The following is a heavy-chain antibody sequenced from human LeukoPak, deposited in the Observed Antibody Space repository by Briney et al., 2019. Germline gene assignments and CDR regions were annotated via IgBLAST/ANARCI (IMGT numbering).Heavy chain of an antibody. CDR2: ISYSGST. CDR3: ARLWSDAFDI. Sequence: PSETLSLTCTVSGGSISNYYWSWIRQPPGKGLEWIGYISYSGSTYYNPSLKSRVTISVDTSKNQFSLKLSSVTAADTAVYYCARLWSDAFDIWGQGIMVTVSS. D-gene: IGHD2-21*01. CDR1: GGSISNYY. J-gene: IGHJ3*02. V-gene: IGHV4-59*08.